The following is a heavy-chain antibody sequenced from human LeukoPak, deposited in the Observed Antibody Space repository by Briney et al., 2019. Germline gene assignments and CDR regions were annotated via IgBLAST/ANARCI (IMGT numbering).Heavy chain of an antibody. V-gene: IGHV1-58*02. CDR3: AAVQVGANYYFDY. CDR1: GFTFTSSA. Sequence: GTSVKVSCKASGFTFTSSAMQWVRQARGQRLEGIGWIVVGSGNTNYAQKFQERVTITRDMSTSRAYMELSSLRSEDTAVYYCAAVQVGANYYFDYWGQGTLVTVSS. D-gene: IGHD1-26*01. J-gene: IGHJ4*02. CDR2: IVVGSGNT.